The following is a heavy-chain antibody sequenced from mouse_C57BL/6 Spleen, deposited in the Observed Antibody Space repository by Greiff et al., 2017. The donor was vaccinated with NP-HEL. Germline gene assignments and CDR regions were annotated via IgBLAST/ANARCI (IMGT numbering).Heavy chain of an antibody. CDR1: GYTFTSYW. D-gene: IGHD4-1*01. CDR3: ARSVTGAWFAY. Sequence: QVQLQQPGAELVRPGTSVKLSCKASGYTFTSYWMHWVKQRPGQGLEWIGVIDPSDSYTNYNQKFKGKATLTVDTSSSTAYMQLSSLTSEDSAVYYCARSVTGAWFAYWGQGTLVTVSA. J-gene: IGHJ3*01. CDR2: IDPSDSYT. V-gene: IGHV1-59*01.